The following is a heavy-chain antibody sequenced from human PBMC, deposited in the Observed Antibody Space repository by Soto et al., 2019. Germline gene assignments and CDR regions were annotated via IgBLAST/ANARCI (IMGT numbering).Heavy chain of an antibody. CDR2: ISSSSI. Sequence: EVQLVESGGGLVQPGGSKRLSCAVSGFTLSSYAMNWVRQAPGKGLEWVSYISSSSIYYADSVKGRFTISRDNAKNSLSLPMNSLRAEDTAVYYCARELWDGLPGGECDYWGQGTLVTVSS. J-gene: IGHJ4*02. CDR1: GFTLSSYA. D-gene: IGHD3-16*01. V-gene: IGHV3-48*01. CDR3: ARELWDGLPGGECDY.